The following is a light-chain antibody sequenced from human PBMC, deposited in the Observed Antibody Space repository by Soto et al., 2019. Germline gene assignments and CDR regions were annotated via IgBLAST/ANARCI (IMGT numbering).Light chain of an antibody. CDR1: QSVSSN. V-gene: IGKV3-15*01. Sequence: EIVMTQSPATLSVSPGERATLSCRASQSVSSNLAWYQQKPGQAPRLLIYGASTRATGIPARFSGSGSGTEFTLTISRLEPEDSAVYYCQQYETSPRAFGQGTKVEIK. CDR3: QQYETSPRA. J-gene: IGKJ1*01. CDR2: GAS.